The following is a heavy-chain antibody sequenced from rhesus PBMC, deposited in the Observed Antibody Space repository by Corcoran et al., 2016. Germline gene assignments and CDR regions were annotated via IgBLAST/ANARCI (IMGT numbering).Heavy chain of an antibody. Sequence: QVQLQESGPGVVKPSETLSLTCAVSGGSISSGYYYWNWIRQPPGKGLEWIGYIPYSGSTTYNPSLKSRVTIARDTSKNQFSLKLSSVTAAGTAVYYCARDGREYFEFWGPGTPITISS. V-gene: IGHV4-122*02. CDR2: IPYSGST. D-gene: IGHD1-44*02. CDR3: ARDGREYFEF. CDR1: GGSISSGYYY. J-gene: IGHJ2*01.